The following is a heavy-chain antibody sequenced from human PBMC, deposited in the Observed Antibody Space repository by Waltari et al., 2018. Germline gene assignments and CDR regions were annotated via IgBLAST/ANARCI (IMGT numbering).Heavy chain of an antibody. D-gene: IGHD5-12*01. Sequence: QVQLQQSGAGVVKPSETLSLTCAVSGGSFSSYFWIWVRQPPGKGLEWIGEVNPSGDTSYNPSLKSRVTVSADTSKKHVSLRMTSVSAADTAVYFCAGGRRWLQLLYWGQGTLVPVS. V-gene: IGHV4-34*01. J-gene: IGHJ4*02. CDR2: VNPSGDT. CDR1: GGSFSSYF. CDR3: AGGRRWLQLLY.